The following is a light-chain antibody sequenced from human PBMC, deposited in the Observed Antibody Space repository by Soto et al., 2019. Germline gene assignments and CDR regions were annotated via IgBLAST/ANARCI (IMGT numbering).Light chain of an antibody. CDR2: GAS. Sequence: EIVLTQSPGTLSLSPGERATLSCRASHSVSSSYLAWYQQKPGQAPRLLIYGASSRATGIPDRFSGSGSGTDFTLTISSLEPEDFAVYYCQQYGSSPPYTCGQGPKLEIK. CDR3: QQYGSSPPYT. CDR1: HSVSSSY. J-gene: IGKJ2*01. V-gene: IGKV3-20*01.